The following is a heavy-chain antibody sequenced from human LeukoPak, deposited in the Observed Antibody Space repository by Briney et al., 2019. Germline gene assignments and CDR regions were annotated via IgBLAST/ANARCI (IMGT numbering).Heavy chain of an antibody. D-gene: IGHD3-3*01. V-gene: IGHV7-4-1*02. J-gene: IGHJ4*02. CDR3: ARVLTPPYYDFWSGYGYFDY. CDR1: GYTFTGYY. Sequence: ASVKVSCKASGYTFTGYYMHWVRQAPGQGLEWMGWINTNTGNPTYAQGFTGRFVFSLDTSVSTAYLQISSLKAEDTAVYYCARVLTPPYYDFWSGYGYFDYWGQGTLVTVSS. CDR2: INTNTGNP.